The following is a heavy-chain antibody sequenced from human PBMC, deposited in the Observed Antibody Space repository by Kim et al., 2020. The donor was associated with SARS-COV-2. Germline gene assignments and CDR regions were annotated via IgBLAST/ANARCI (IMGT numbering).Heavy chain of an antibody. CDR1: GFIFNTYT. V-gene: IGHV3-21*06. J-gene: IGHJ6*02. CDR3: ARDNVPYGYPGPNGMDV. D-gene: IGHD5-18*01. Sequence: GGSLRLSCEGSGFIFNTYTMNWVRQAPGKGLEWVSSISTSSSYIYLADSVKGRFTISRDNAKNSLYLQMNSLRAEDTAVYYCARDNVPYGYPGPNGMDVWGQGTTVTVSS. CDR2: ISTSSSYI.